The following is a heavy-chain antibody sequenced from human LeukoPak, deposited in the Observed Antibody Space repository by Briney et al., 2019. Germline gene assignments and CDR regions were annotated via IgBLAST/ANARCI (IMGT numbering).Heavy chain of an antibody. CDR2: ISGSGGGT. Sequence: GGSLRLSCAASGFRFNTYWMSWVRQAPGKGLELVSTISGSGGGTYYADSVKGRFTISRDNSKNMLYLQMNSLRAEDTAVYFCAKDQWYCSSTDCYGIFDCWGQGTLVIVSS. CDR3: AKDQWYCSSTDCYGIFDC. J-gene: IGHJ4*02. D-gene: IGHD2-2*01. V-gene: IGHV3-23*01. CDR1: GFRFNTYW.